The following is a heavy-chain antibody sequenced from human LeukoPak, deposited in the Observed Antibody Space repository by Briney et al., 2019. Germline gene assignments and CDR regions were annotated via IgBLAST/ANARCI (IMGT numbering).Heavy chain of an antibody. CDR2: IIPIFGTA. CDR3: ARGRQWLVRGYFDY. V-gene: IGHV1-69*13. J-gene: IGHJ4*02. Sequence: ASVKVSCKPSGGTFSSYAISWVRQAPGQGLEWMGGIIPIFGTANYAQKFQGRVTITADESTSTAYMELSSLRSEDTAVYYCARGRQWLVRGYFDYWGQGTLVTVSS. D-gene: IGHD6-19*01. CDR1: GGTFSSYA.